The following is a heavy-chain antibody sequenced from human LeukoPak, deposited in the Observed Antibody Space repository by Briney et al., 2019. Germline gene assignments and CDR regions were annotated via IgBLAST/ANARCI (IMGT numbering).Heavy chain of an antibody. Sequence: GGSLRLSCAASGFTFSTYSMNWVRQAPGKGLEWVSSISSRSNYIYYADSVKGRFTISRDNAKNSLYLQMNSLRAEDTAVYYCARAPGSGYDYLDFWGQGTLVTASS. D-gene: IGHD5-12*01. V-gene: IGHV3-21*01. J-gene: IGHJ4*02. CDR3: ARAPGSGYDYLDF. CDR2: ISSRSNYI. CDR1: GFTFSTYS.